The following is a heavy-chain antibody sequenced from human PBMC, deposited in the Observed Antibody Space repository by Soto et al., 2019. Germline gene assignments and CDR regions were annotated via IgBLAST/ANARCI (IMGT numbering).Heavy chain of an antibody. CDR2: IWYDGSNK. V-gene: IGHV3-33*01. CDR1: GFTFSSYG. D-gene: IGHD6-13*01. Sequence: QVQLVESGGGVVQPGRSLRLSCAASGFTFSSYGMHWVRQAPGKGLEWVAVIWYDGSNKYYADSVKGRFTISRDNSKNTLYLQMNSLRAEDTAVYYCARDVRGIAAAGLHTKYYYYYYGMDVWGQGTTVTVSS. J-gene: IGHJ6*02. CDR3: ARDVRGIAAAGLHTKYYYYYYGMDV.